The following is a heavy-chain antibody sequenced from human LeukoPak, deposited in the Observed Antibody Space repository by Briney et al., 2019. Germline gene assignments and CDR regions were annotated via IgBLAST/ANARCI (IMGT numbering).Heavy chain of an antibody. D-gene: IGHD1-26*01. CDR1: GFSVSSNY. V-gene: IGHV3-66*01. CDR3: AKINSGSYTDY. J-gene: IGHJ4*02. Sequence: GGSLRLSCAASGFSVSSNYINCVRQAPGKGLEWVSVIYNGGNTNYAGSVKGRFTVSRDRSKNTLSLQMNSLKAEDTAVYYCAKINSGSYTDYWGQGTLVTVSS. CDR2: IYNGGNT.